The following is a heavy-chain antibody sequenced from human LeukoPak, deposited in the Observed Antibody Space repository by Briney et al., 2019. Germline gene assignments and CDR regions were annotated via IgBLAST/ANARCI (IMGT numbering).Heavy chain of an antibody. V-gene: IGHV3-23*01. CDR1: GFTFSNYA. Sequence: GGSLRLSCEASGFTFSNYAMTWVRQAPGKGLEWVSGVSGSGGGTYYADSVRGRFTISRDNFQNMMYLQMNSLRAEDTAIYYCARTGVGGGYRLDYWGQGTLVTVSS. D-gene: IGHD1-26*01. CDR3: ARTGVGGGYRLDY. J-gene: IGHJ4*02. CDR2: VSGSGGGT.